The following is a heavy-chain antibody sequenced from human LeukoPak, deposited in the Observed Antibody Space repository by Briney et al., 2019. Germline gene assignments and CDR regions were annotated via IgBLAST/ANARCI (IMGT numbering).Heavy chain of an antibody. CDR3: ARDTRSYDSSGYYFFDF. CDR1: GASIRSYY. D-gene: IGHD3-22*01. CDR2: INYSGST. J-gene: IGHJ4*02. Sequence: SETLSLTCTVSGASIRSYYWNWLRQPPGKGLEWIGYINYSGSTNFNPSLKGRATISMDTSKHHFSLKLSSVTAADTAVYYCARDTRSYDSSGYYFFDFWGQGTLVTVSS. V-gene: IGHV4-59*01.